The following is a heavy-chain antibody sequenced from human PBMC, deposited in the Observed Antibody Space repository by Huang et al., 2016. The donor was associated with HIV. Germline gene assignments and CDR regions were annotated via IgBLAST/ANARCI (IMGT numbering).Heavy chain of an antibody. CDR1: TVTFTAYW. Sequence: LVESGGGLVQPGGSLRLSCGGSTVTFTAYWLTWVRQPPGQGLAWVARIRQDGSEKFYLDSVKGRFNISRDNGKKLLFLDITSLQVDDTATYFCVTKASAMDVWGQGTTVIVSS. V-gene: IGHV3-7*01. CDR3: VTKASAMDV. CDR2: IRQDGSEK. D-gene: IGHD2-8*01. J-gene: IGHJ6*02.